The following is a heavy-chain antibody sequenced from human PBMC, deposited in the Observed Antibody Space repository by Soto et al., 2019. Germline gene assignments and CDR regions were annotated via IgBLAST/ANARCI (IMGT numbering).Heavy chain of an antibody. Sequence: ASVPVSFKASGYTFTSYGINWVRQAPGQGLEWMGWISANSGGTNYAQKFQGWVTMTRDTSISTAYMELSRLRPDDTAVYYCARGDCSSTSCQIRTVHPSNAFDIWGQGTMVTVSS. J-gene: IGHJ3*02. CDR2: ISANSGGT. D-gene: IGHD2-2*01. V-gene: IGHV1-2*04. CDR3: ARGDCSSTSCQIRTVHPSNAFDI. CDR1: GYTFTSYG.